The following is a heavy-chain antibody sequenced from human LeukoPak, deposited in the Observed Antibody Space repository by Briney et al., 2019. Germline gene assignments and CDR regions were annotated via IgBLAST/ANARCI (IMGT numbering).Heavy chain of an antibody. D-gene: IGHD4/OR15-4a*01. V-gene: IGHV4-59*11. Sequence: PSETLSLTCTISGASISSHYWSWIRQPPGKELEWIGYIDNSGSPKYSPSLRSRVTISVVTSKNQFSLKLNSVTAADTAVYYCARDLGRVANDYYFDSWGQGTLVTVSS. J-gene: IGHJ4*02. CDR3: ARDLGRVANDYYFDS. CDR2: IDNSGSP. CDR1: GASISSHY.